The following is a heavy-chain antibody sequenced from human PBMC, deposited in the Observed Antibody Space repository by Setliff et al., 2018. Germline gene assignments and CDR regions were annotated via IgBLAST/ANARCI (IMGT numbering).Heavy chain of an antibody. J-gene: IGHJ3*01. D-gene: IGHD2-15*01. CDR2: IVPIYGPA. Sequence: SVKVSCKASGGSFRNSGSGWVRQAPGQGLEWIGGIVPIYGPAKYAQKFQDRVEITTDESTNTAYMELSSLTSDDTATYYCAKASVWVVDANCGSFDVWGQGTVVTVSS. V-gene: IGHV1-69*05. CDR1: GGSFRNSG. CDR3: AKASVWVVDANCGSFDV.